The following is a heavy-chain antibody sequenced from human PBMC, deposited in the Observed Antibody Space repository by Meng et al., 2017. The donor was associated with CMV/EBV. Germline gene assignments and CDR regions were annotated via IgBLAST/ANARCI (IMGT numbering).Heavy chain of an antibody. V-gene: IGHV3-21*01. J-gene: IGHJ3*02. CDR2: ISSSSSYI. D-gene: IGHD1-1*01. CDR1: GFTFSSYS. Sequence: GESLKISCAASGFTFSSYSMNWVRQAPGKGLEWVSSISSSSSYIYYADSVKGRFTISRDNSKNTLNLQMNSLRAEETAVFYCAKAGGYNWNDEAFDIWGQGTMVTVSS. CDR3: AKAGGYNWNDEAFDI.